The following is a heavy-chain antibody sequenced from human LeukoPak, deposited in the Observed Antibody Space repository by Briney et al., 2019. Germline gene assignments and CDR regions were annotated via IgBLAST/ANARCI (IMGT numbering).Heavy chain of an antibody. D-gene: IGHD6-13*01. V-gene: IGHV3-21*01. CDR2: ISGSGSYI. CDR3: ARGSGSSAWYNYFDY. J-gene: IGHJ4*02. CDR1: GVTFSNYN. Sequence: GGSLRLSCAPSGVTFSNYNMNWVRQAPGKGLEWVSSISGSGSYIFYADSVKGRFTMSRDTAKNSLYLQMNSLTAEDTAIYYCARGSGSSAWYNYFDYWGQGTLVTVSS.